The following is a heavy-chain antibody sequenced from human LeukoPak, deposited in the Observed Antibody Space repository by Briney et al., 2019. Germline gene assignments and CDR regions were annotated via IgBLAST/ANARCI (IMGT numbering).Heavy chain of an antibody. CDR3: ARNHWDSSSYAFYI. CDR2: IYYSGST. D-gene: IGHD3-22*01. Sequence: SETLSLTCTVSGGSLSSLYGSWIRQPPGKGREGIGYIYYSGSTNYHPSLKSRVTISVDTSKNQFSLKLSSVTAADTAGYYCARNHWDSSSYAFYIWGQGTMVTVSS. CDR1: GGSLSSLY. J-gene: IGHJ3*02. V-gene: IGHV4-59*01.